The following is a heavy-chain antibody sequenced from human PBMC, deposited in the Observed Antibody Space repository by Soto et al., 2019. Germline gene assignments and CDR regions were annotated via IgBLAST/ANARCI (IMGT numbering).Heavy chain of an antibody. CDR3: ARDGQWLPRDGLRSSYYFDY. J-gene: IGHJ4*02. Sequence: QVQLVESGGGVVQPGRSLRLYCAASGFNFSRYVMHWVRQAPGKGLEWVAVIWYDGGNKYYADSVKGRFTISRDNSKNTLYLKMNTLRAEDTAVYYWARDGQWLPRDGLRSSYYFDYWGQGTLVTVSS. V-gene: IGHV3-33*01. D-gene: IGHD6-19*01. CDR1: GFNFSRYV. CDR2: IWYDGGNK.